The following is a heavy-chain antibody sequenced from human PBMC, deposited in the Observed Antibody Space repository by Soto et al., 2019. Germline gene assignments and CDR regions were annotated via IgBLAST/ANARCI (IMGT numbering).Heavy chain of an antibody. D-gene: IGHD3-9*01. CDR1: GFSFSDYY. Sequence: GGSLRLSCAASGFSFSDYYRMWVRQAPGKGLEWVSDISTSGSYRNYADSVKGRFTVSRDNAKNSLFLQMNSLRAGDAAVYYCARVPSFTIFFDYCGPGTMVTVS. CDR3: ARVPSFTIFFDY. J-gene: IGHJ4*02. V-gene: IGHV3-11*05. CDR2: ISTSGSYR.